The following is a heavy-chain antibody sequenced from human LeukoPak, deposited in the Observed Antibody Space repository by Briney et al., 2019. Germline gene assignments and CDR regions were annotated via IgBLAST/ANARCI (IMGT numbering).Heavy chain of an antibody. CDR2: IIPILGIA. CDR1: GGTFSSYT. D-gene: IGHD3-10*01. Sequence: SVKVSCKASGGTFSSYTISCVRQAPGQGLEWMGRIIPILGIANYAQKFQGRVTITADKSTSTAYMELSSLRSEDTAVYYCARDYYGSGPKDVWGQGTTVTVSS. J-gene: IGHJ6*02. CDR3: ARDYYGSGPKDV. V-gene: IGHV1-69*04.